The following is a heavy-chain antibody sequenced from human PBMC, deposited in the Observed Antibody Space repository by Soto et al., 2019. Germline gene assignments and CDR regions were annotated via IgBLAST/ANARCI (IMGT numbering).Heavy chain of an antibody. D-gene: IGHD6-19*01. CDR1: GYSFTSYW. CDR3: ARLRVAVAAPDAFDI. J-gene: IGHJ3*02. Sequence: GESLKISCKGSGYSFTSYWISWVRQMPGKGLEWVGRIDPSDSYTNYSPSFQGHVTISADKSISTAYLQWSSLKASDTAMYYCARLRVAVAAPDAFDIWGQGTMVTVSS. CDR2: IDPSDSYT. V-gene: IGHV5-10-1*01.